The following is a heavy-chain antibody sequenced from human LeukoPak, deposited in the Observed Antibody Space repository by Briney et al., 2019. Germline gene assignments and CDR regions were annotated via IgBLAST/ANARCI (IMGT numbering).Heavy chain of an antibody. J-gene: IGHJ3*02. CDR2: INSDGSST. Sequence: PGGSLRLSCAASGFTFSSYWMHWVRHAPGKGLVWVSRINSDGSSTSYADSVKGRFTISRDNAKNTLYLQMNSLRAEDTAVYYCARYDYGDRDAFDIWGQGTMVTVSS. CDR3: ARYDYGDRDAFDI. V-gene: IGHV3-74*01. D-gene: IGHD4-17*01. CDR1: GFTFSSYW.